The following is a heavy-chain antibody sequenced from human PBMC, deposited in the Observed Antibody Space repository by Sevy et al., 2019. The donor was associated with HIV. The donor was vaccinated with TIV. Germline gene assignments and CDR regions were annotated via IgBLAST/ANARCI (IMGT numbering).Heavy chain of an antibody. CDR3: VKGGGGGYSSRGRSNAFDI. Sequence: GGSLRLSCSASGFTFSSYAMHWVRQAPGKGLEYVSAISSNGGSTYYADSVKGRFTISRDNSKNTLYLQMSSLRAEDTAVYYCVKGGGGGYSSRGRSNAFDIWGQGTMVTVSS. V-gene: IGHV3-64D*06. CDR2: ISSNGGST. D-gene: IGHD1-26*01. J-gene: IGHJ3*02. CDR1: GFTFSSYA.